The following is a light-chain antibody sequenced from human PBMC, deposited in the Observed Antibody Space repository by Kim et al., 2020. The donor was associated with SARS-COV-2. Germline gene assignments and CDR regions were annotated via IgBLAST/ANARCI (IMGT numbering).Light chain of an antibody. J-gene: IGLJ2*01. Sequence: SYELTQPPSVSVSPGQTASITCSGDKLGDKYAYWYQQKPGQSPVVVIYQDDKRPSGIPEQFSGSNSGNTATLTISGTQSADEADYYCQAWDSAVAFGGGT. CDR3: QAWDSAVA. V-gene: IGLV3-1*01. CDR1: KLGDKY. CDR2: QDD.